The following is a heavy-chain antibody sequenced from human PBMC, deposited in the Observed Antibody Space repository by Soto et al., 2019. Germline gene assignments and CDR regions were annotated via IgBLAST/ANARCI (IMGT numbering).Heavy chain of an antibody. D-gene: IGHD2-21*01. J-gene: IGHJ4*02. CDR3: AKLWGYYFES. CDR1: WFSVNNNY. V-gene: IGHV3-53*01. Sequence: HPGGSLRLSCSASWFSVNNNYMTWVRQAPGRRPEWVAVIYTRGTTHYADFATGRFTFSRDNSKNTLYLQMDSLRPEDTAVYYCAKLWGYYFESWGPGTLVTVSS. CDR2: IYTRGTT.